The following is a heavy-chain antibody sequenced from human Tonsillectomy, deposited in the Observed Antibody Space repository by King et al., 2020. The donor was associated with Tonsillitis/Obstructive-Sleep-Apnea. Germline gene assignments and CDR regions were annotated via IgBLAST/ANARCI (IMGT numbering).Heavy chain of an antibody. V-gene: IGHV2-26*01. Sequence: TLKESGPVLVKPTETLTLTCTVSGFSLTSAKMGVSWIRQPPGKALEWLAHIFSNDEESYSTSLKSRLTISKDTSKSQVVLTMTNLDPVDTARYYCASTLSSSYYYYFYMDVWGKGTTVTVSS. CDR3: ASTLSSSYYYYFYMDV. CDR2: IFSNDEE. CDR1: GFSLTSAKMG. J-gene: IGHJ6*03. D-gene: IGHD2-2*01.